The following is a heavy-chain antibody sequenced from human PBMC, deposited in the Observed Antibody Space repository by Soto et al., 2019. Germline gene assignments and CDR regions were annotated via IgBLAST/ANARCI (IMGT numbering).Heavy chain of an antibody. CDR2: IIPILGIA. CDR3: AGSKDYGGNSPFGY. J-gene: IGHJ4*02. V-gene: IGHV1-69*02. D-gene: IGHD4-17*01. Sequence: QVQLVQSGAEVKKPGSSVKVSCKASGGTFSSYTISWVRQAPGQGLEWMGRIIPILGIANYAQKFQGRVTITADKSTSTAYMELSSLRSEDTAVYYCAGSKDYGGNSPFGYWGQGTLVTVSS. CDR1: GGTFSSYT.